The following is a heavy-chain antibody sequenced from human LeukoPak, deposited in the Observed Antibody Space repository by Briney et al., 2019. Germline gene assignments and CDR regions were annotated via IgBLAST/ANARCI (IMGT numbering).Heavy chain of an antibody. D-gene: IGHD7-27*01. J-gene: IGHJ4*02. V-gene: IGHV3-21*05. CDR1: GFTFSSYG. Sequence: GGSLRLSCAVSGFTFSSYGMNWVRQAPGRGLEWVSYISSSSSYTNYADSVKGRFTISRDNAKNSLYLQMNSLRAEDTAVYYCARVGGTGDGVYWGQGTLVTVSS. CDR3: ARVGGTGDGVY. CDR2: ISSSSSYT.